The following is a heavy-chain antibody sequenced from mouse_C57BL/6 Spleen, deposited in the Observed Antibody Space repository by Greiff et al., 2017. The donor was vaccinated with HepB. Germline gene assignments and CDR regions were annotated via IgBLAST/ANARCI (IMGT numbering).Heavy chain of an antibody. CDR1: GFSFNTYA. V-gene: IGHV10-1*01. J-gene: IGHJ1*03. CDR3: VRQGYDGYYWYFDV. Sequence: EVQRVESGGGLVQPKGSLKLSCAASGFSFNTYAMNWVRQAPGKGLEWVARIRSKSNNYATYYADSVKDRFTISRDYSESMLYLQMNNLKTEDTAMYYCVRQGYDGYYWYFDVWGTGTTVTVSS. D-gene: IGHD2-3*01. CDR2: IRSKSNNYAT.